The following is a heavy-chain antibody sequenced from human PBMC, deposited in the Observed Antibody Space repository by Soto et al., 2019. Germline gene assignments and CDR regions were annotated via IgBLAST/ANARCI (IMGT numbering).Heavy chain of an antibody. J-gene: IGHJ4*02. Sequence: QVQLQESGPGLVKPSQTLSLTCTVSGGSISSRTSSWSWIRQHPGKGLEWIGYIYYGGDSFYNPSLKSRVTKAIDTSENHFSLKLNSGTAADTAVYFWARGGGGGVDCWGQGTLVTVAS. CDR1: GGSISSRTSS. V-gene: IGHV4-31*03. CDR2: IYYGGDS. CDR3: ARGGGGGVDC. D-gene: IGHD1-26*01.